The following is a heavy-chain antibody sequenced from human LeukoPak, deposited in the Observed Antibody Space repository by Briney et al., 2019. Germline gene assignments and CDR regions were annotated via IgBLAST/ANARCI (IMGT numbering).Heavy chain of an antibody. D-gene: IGHD3-10*01. J-gene: IGHJ6*02. CDR3: ARDPAHPSYYYGSGTDGMDV. CDR2: ISSSGSTI. V-gene: IGHV3-48*03. CDR1: GFTFSSYE. Sequence: PGGSLRLSCAASGFTFSSYEMNWVRQAPGKGLEWVSYISSSGSTIYYADSVKGRFTISRDNAKNSLYLQMNSLRAEDTAVYYCARDPAHPSYYYGSGTDGMDVWGQGTTVTVSS.